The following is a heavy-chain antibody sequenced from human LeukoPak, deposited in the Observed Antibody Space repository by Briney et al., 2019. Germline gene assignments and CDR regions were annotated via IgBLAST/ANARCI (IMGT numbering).Heavy chain of an antibody. J-gene: IGHJ4*02. Sequence: ASVKVSCKASGYTFTSYGISWVRQAPGQGLEWMGWISAYNGNTNYAQKLQGRVTMTTDTSTSTAYTELRSLRSDDTAVYYCAREGGIVGATTDYWGQGTLVTVSS. D-gene: IGHD1-26*01. CDR1: GYTFTSYG. V-gene: IGHV1-18*01. CDR2: ISAYNGNT. CDR3: AREGGIVGATTDY.